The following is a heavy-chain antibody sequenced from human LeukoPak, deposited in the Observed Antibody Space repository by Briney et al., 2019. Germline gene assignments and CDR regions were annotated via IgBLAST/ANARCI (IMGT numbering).Heavy chain of an antibody. CDR1: GFTFSNYE. Sequence: PGGSLRLSCVASGFTFSNYEMNWVRQAPGKGLECVSYISSSGSTTYYADSVKGRFTISRDNAKNSLFLQMNSLRAEDTAVYFCARMFEFWGQGTLVTVSS. V-gene: IGHV3-48*03. J-gene: IGHJ4*02. CDR3: ARMFEF. CDR2: ISSSGSTT.